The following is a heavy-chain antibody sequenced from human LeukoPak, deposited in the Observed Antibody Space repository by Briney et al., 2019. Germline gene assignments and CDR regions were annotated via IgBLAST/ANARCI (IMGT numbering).Heavy chain of an antibody. V-gene: IGHV1-18*01. Sequence: ASVKVSCKASGYTFTNYGISWVRQAPGQGLEWMGWISNNNGNTNYAQNFHGRVTMTRDTSITTTYMELNSLTSDDTAVYFCARSAEHCNNGVCFTDYYMDVWGKGTTVTVSS. CDR2: ISNNNGNT. D-gene: IGHD2-8*01. CDR1: GYTFTNYG. CDR3: ARSAEHCNNGVCFTDYYMDV. J-gene: IGHJ6*03.